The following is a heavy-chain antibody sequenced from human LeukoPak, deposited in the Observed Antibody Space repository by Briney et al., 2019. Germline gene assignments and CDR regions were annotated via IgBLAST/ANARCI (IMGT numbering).Heavy chain of an antibody. CDR2: IYYSGST. D-gene: IGHD6-13*01. Sequence: SETLSLTCTVSGGSISSYYWSWIRQPPGKRLEWIGYIYYSGSTNYNPSLKSRVIISVDTSKNQFSLKLTSVTAADTAVYYCARVEVTSSWYSIDYWGQGILVTVS. CDR1: GGSISSYY. J-gene: IGHJ4*02. CDR3: ARVEVTSSWYSIDY. V-gene: IGHV4-59*01.